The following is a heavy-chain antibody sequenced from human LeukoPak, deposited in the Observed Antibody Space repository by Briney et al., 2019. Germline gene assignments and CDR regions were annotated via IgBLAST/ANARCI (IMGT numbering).Heavy chain of an antibody. Sequence: SETLSLTCTVSGGSVSSGSYYWSWIRQPPGKGLEWIGYIYYSGSTNYNPSLKSRVTISVDTSKNQFSLKLSSVTAADTAVYYCARSYRDPNFDYWGQGTLATVSS. CDR2: IYYSGST. CDR1: GGSVSSGSYY. V-gene: IGHV4-61*01. J-gene: IGHJ4*02. CDR3: ARSYRDPNFDY. D-gene: IGHD1-26*01.